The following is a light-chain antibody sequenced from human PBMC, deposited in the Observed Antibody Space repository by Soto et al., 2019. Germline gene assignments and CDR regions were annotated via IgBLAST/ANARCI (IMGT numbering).Light chain of an antibody. Sequence: DIQITQSPSSLSASIGDRVTITCRGSQRIRTSLNWYQHKPGKAPKLLIYDASSLESGVPQRFSGSGSGTEFTLTISSLQTDDFSTYYCQQYHSYWTFGQGTKVDIK. CDR1: QRIRTS. J-gene: IGKJ1*01. V-gene: IGKV1-5*01. CDR2: DAS. CDR3: QQYHSYWT.